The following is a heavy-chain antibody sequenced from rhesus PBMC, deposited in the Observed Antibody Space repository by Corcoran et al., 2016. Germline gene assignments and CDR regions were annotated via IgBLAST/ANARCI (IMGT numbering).Heavy chain of an antibody. D-gene: IGHD1-20*01. CDR3: ARDRAYSWNNYRFDV. V-gene: IGHV4-73*01. J-gene: IGHJ5-1*01. Sequence: QVKLQQWGEGLVKPSETLSLTCAVYGGSISGYYWSWIRQPPGKGLEWIGNIDGNRASTNYNPSLKNRVTISKDTSKTQFSLKLSAVTAADTAVYYCARDRAYSWNNYRFDVWGPGVLVTVSS. CDR2: IDGNRAST. CDR1: GGSISGYY.